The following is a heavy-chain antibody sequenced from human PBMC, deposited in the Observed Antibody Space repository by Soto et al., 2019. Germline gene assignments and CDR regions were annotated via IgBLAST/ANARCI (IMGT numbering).Heavy chain of an antibody. CDR3: ARNGGGFLDYMDV. J-gene: IGHJ6*02. V-gene: IGHV4-28*01. CDR2: IYYSGST. CDR1: GYSSSSRNW. Sequence: PSETLFLRCAVSGYSSSSRNWWGWIRQPPGKGLEWIGYIYYSGSTYYNPSLKSRVTMSVDTSKNQFSLKLSSVTAVDTAVYYCARNGGGFLDYMDVWGQGTTVTVSS. D-gene: IGHD3-3*01.